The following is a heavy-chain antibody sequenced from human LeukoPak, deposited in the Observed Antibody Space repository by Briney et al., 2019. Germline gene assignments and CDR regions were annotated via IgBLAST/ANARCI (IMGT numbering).Heavy chain of an antibody. Sequence: SETLSLTCTVSGGSISSYYWSWIRQPPGKGPEWIGYIYYSGGTNYNPSLKSRVTISVDTSKNQFSLKLSSVTAADTAVYYCARDQNVVGPSHNAFDIWGQGTMVTVSS. V-gene: IGHV4-59*01. D-gene: IGHD1-26*01. CDR3: ARDQNVVGPSHNAFDI. CDR2: IYYSGGT. CDR1: GGSISSYY. J-gene: IGHJ3*02.